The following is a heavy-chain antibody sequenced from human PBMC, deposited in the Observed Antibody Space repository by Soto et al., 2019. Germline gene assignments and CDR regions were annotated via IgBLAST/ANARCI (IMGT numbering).Heavy chain of an antibody. CDR3: VRDGTKTLRDWFDP. J-gene: IGHJ5*02. Sequence: SETLSLTCTVSGASISGFYWSWIRKSAGKGLEWIGRIYATGTTDYNPSLKSRVMMSVDTSKKQFSLKLKSVTAADTAVYYCVRDGTKTLRDWFDPWGQGSSVTVSS. V-gene: IGHV4-4*07. CDR2: IYATGTT. CDR1: GASISGFY. D-gene: IGHD1-1*01.